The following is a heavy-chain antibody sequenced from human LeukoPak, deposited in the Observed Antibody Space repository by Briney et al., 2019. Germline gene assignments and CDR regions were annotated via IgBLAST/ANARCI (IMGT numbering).Heavy chain of an antibody. J-gene: IGHJ4*02. V-gene: IGHV3-23*01. Sequence: GGSLRLSCAASGFTFSSYAMSWVRQAPGKGLEWVSGISGSGGSTYYADTVKGRFTISRDNSKNTLYLQMTSLRAEDTAVYYCAKDQVWIVVGSFDYWGQGTLVTVSS. D-gene: IGHD3-22*01. CDR2: ISGSGGST. CDR3: AKDQVWIVVGSFDY. CDR1: GFTFSSYA.